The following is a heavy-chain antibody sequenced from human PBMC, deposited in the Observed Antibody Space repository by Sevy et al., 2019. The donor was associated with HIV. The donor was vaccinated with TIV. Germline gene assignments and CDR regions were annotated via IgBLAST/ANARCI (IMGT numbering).Heavy chain of an antibody. V-gene: IGHV1-2*02. Sequence: ASVKVSCKASGYTFTDYFMHWVRQAPGQGLEWMGWINPNCGGTNYAQRFRGRVTMTRDTSISTAYMELSRLRSDDTAVYYCASLSGYYYDSSRYYNTDAFDIWGQGTMVTVSS. CDR1: GYTFTDYF. D-gene: IGHD3-22*01. CDR3: ASLSGYYYDSSRYYNTDAFDI. CDR2: INPNCGGT. J-gene: IGHJ3*02.